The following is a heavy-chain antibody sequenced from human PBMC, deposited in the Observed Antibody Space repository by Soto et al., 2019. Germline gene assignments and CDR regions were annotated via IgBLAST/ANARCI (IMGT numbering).Heavy chain of an antibody. CDR1: GFTFSSYA. J-gene: IGHJ4*02. Sequence: GGSLRLSCAASGFTFSSYAMSWVRQAPGKGLEWVSAISGSGGSTYYADSVKGRFTISRDNSKNTLYLQMNSLRAEDTAVYYCAKVRWGGSIVVVTAIRGFLDYWGQGTLVTVSS. V-gene: IGHV3-23*01. CDR2: ISGSGGST. CDR3: AKVRWGGSIVVVTAIRGFLDY. D-gene: IGHD2-21*02.